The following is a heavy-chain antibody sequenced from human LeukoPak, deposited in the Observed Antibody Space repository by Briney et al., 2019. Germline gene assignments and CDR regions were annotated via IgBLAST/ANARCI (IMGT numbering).Heavy chain of an antibody. CDR1: GFTFSDYG. J-gene: IGHJ4*02. D-gene: IGHD5-24*01. Sequence: AGGSLRLSCVASGFTFSDYGMHWVRQAPGKGLEWVAVIWFDESNKYYADSVKGRFTISRDNSKNTLYLQMNSLRVEVTAVYYCARDFGGDGYNSWGQGTLVTVSS. CDR2: IWFDESNK. CDR3: ARDFGGDGYNS. V-gene: IGHV3-33*01.